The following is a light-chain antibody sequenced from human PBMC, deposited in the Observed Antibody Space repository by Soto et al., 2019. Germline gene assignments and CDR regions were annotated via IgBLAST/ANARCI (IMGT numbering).Light chain of an antibody. CDR1: SSGVGAYHF. Sequence: QSVLTQPASVSGSPGQSITISCTGSSSGVGAYHFVSWYQHHPGKAPKLILYEVTARPSGVSSRFSGSKSGNTASLTISGLQADDEANYYCSSYTSSNTPYVFGTGTKVTVL. V-gene: IGLV2-14*01. CDR2: EVT. J-gene: IGLJ1*01. CDR3: SSYTSSNTPYV.